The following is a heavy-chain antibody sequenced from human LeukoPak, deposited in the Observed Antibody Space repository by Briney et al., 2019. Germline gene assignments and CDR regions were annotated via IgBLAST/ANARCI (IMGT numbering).Heavy chain of an antibody. D-gene: IGHD3-22*01. CDR3: ARAASGYNDY. Sequence: SETLSLTCAVSGGSISSGGYSWSWIRQPPGKGLEWIGYIYHSGSTYYNPSLKSRVTISVDRSKNQFSLKLSSVTAADTAVYYCARAASGYNDYWGQGTLVTVSS. J-gene: IGHJ4*02. V-gene: IGHV4-30-2*01. CDR1: GGSISSGGYS. CDR2: IYHSGST.